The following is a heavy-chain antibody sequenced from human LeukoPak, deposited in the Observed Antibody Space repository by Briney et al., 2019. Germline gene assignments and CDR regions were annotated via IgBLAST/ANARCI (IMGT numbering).Heavy chain of an antibody. CDR1: GFTFSSYW. CDR3: ARELGVWSGYTRYYYYYMDV. J-gene: IGHJ6*03. CDR2: IKQEGSEK. D-gene: IGHD3-3*01. V-gene: IGHV3-7*01. Sequence: GGSLRLSCAASGFTFSSYWMSWVRQAPGKGLEWVANIKQEGSEKYYVDSVKGRFTISRDNAKNSLYLQMNSLRAEDTAVYYCARELGVWSGYTRYYYYYMDVWGRGTTVTVSS.